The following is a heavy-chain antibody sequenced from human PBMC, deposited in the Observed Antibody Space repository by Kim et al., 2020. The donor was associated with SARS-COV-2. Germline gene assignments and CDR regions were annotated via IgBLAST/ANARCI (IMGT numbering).Heavy chain of an antibody. CDR2: ISGTSSYI. CDR1: GFTFSSYY. V-gene: IGHV3-21*04. D-gene: IGHD6-19*01. CDR3: ARDLGGWLNVNHGMDV. J-gene: IGHJ6*02. Sequence: GGSLRLSCAASGFTFSSYYMNWVRQAPGKGLEWVSSISGTSSYIYYADSVKGRFTISRDNAKNSLYLQMNSLRAEDTAVYYCARDLGGWLNVNHGMDVWGQGTTVTVSS.